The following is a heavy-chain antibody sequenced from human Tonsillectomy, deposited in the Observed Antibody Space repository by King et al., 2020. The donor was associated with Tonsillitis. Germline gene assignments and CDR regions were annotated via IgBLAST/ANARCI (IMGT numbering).Heavy chain of an antibody. CDR3: AKLYEITMVRGVYFDY. D-gene: IGHD3-10*01. J-gene: IGHJ4*02. CDR1: GFTFSSYA. CDR2: ISGSDGST. V-gene: IGHV3-23*04. Sequence: VQLVESGGGLVQPGGSLRLSCAASGFTFSSYAMSWVRQAPGKGLEWVSAISGSDGSTYYADSVKGRFPISRDNSKNTLYLQMNSLRAEDTAVYYCAKLYEITMVRGVYFDYWGQGTLVTVSS.